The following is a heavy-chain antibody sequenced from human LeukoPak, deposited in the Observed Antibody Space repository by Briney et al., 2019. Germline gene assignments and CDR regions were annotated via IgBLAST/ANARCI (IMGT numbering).Heavy chain of an antibody. Sequence: QPGGSLRLSCAASGFTFSSYAMSWVRQAPGKGLEWVSAISGSGGSTYYADSVKGRFTISRDNSKNTLYLQMNSLRADDAALYYCATSTAMVSGYYYYTDVWGKGTTVTVSS. V-gene: IGHV3-23*01. J-gene: IGHJ6*03. CDR2: ISGSGGST. CDR3: ATSTAMVSGYYYYTDV. D-gene: IGHD5-18*01. CDR1: GFTFSSYA.